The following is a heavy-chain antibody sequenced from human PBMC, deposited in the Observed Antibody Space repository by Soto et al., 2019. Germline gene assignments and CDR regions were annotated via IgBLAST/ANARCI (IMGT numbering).Heavy chain of an antibody. CDR2: IYYSGST. CDR3: ARDIVVVVAATRSHAFDI. CDR1: GGSISSGGYY. Sequence: TLSLTCTVSGGSISSGGYYWSWIRQHPGKGLEWIGYIYYSGSTYYNPSLKSRVTISVDTSKNQFSLKLSSVTAADTAVYYCARDIVVVVAATRSHAFDIWGQGTMVTVSS. J-gene: IGHJ3*02. V-gene: IGHV4-31*03. D-gene: IGHD2-15*01.